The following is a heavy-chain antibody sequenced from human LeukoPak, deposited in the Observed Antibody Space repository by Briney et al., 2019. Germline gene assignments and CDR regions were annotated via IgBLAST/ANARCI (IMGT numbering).Heavy chain of an antibody. CDR2: ISGSGGST. Sequence: GSLRLSCAASGFTFSSYAMSWVRQAPGKGLEWVSAISGSGGSTYYADSVKGRFTISRDNSKNTLYLQMNSLRAEDTAVYYCAKDGVTNYDILTGYPNWGQGTLVTVSS. D-gene: IGHD3-9*01. J-gene: IGHJ4*02. V-gene: IGHV3-23*01. CDR3: AKDGVTNYDILTGYPN. CDR1: GFTFSSYA.